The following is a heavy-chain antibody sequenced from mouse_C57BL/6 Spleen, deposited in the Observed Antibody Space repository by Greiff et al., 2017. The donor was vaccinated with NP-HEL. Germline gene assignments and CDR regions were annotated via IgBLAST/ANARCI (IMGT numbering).Heavy chain of an antibody. CDR1: GYTFTDYN. J-gene: IGHJ1*03. CDR3: ARMDYYYGSSYNWYFDV. V-gene: IGHV1-18*01. CDR2: INPNNGGT. D-gene: IGHD1-1*01. Sequence: VQLQQSGPELVKPGASVKIPCKASGYTFTDYNMDWVKQSHGKSLEWIGDINPNNGGTIYNQKFKGKATLTVDKSSSTAYMELRSLTSEDTAVYYCARMDYYYGSSYNWYFDVWGTGTTVTVSS.